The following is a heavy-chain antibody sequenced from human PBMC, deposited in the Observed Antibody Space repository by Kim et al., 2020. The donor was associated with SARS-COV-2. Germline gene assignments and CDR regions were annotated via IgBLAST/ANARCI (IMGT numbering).Heavy chain of an antibody. V-gene: IGHV1-18*04. J-gene: IGHJ4*02. CDR2: ISAYNGNT. D-gene: IGHD3-3*01. CDR1: GYIFTSYP. CDR3: ARGPTILGVATTLDY. Sequence: ASVKVSCKASGYIFTSYPISWVRQAPGQGLECMGWISAYNGNTNYAQSLQGRVTMTTDTSTSTAYMDLRSLRSDDTAVYYCARGPTILGVATTLDYWGQGTPVTISS.